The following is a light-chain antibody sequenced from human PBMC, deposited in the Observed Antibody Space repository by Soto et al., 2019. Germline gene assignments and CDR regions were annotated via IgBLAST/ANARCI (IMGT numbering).Light chain of an antibody. CDR2: GAS. V-gene: IGKV3-20*01. CDR3: QQYGGSPLT. CDR1: QSVSSNY. J-gene: IGKJ3*01. Sequence: EIVLTQSPGTLSLSPVERATLSCRASQSVSSNYLAWYQQKPGQAPRLLIYGASNRATGIPDRFSGSGSGTDFILTISRLEPEDFAVYFCQQYGGSPLTFGPGTKVDIK.